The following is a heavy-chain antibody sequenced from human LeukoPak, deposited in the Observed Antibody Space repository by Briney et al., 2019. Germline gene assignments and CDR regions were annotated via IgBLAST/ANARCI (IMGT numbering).Heavy chain of an antibody. V-gene: IGHV6-1*01. Sequence: SQTLSLTCAISGDSVSSNSAAWNWIRQSPSRGLEWLGRTYYRSKWYNDYAVSVKSRITINPDTSKNQFSLKLSSVTAADTAVYYCARGPTTTQYYYDSSGAFDYWGQGTLVTVSS. CDR1: GDSVSSNSAA. J-gene: IGHJ4*02. D-gene: IGHD3-22*01. CDR3: ARGPTTTQYYYDSSGAFDY. CDR2: TYYRSKWYN.